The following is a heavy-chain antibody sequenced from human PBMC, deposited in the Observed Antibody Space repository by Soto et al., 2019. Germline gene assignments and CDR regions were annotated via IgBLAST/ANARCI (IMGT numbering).Heavy chain of an antibody. V-gene: IGHV1-69*01. CDR3: AKVRYSSPMGYYYGMDV. Sequence: QVQLEQSGGEVKQPGSSVKVSCKASGVTFSKFIMTWVRQAPGLGLEWVGGIIPIFGTANYAQKFQGRVTITADESMRTSYLEVRNLRSDDTAVYYCAKVRYSSPMGYYYGMDVWGQGTAVTVSS. CDR1: GVTFSKFI. D-gene: IGHD6-19*01. CDR2: IIPIFGTA. J-gene: IGHJ6*02.